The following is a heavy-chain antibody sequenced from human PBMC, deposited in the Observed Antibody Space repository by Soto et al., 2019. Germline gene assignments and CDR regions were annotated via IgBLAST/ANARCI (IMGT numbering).Heavy chain of an antibody. CDR3: ARDGGRHSGGIDY. Sequence: QVQLVQSGAEVKKPGSSVKVSCKASGGTFSSYSINWVRQAPGQGLEWMGEIIPIFGTANYAQKFQGRVTTAADEPTCTAYMELSSLRSEDTAVYYCARDGGRHSGGIDYWGQGTLVTVSS. V-gene: IGHV1-69*01. D-gene: IGHD1-26*01. J-gene: IGHJ4*02. CDR2: IIPIFGTA. CDR1: GGTFSSYS.